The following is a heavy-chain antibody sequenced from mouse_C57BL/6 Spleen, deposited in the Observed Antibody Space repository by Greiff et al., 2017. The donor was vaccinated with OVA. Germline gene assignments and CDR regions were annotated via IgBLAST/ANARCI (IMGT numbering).Heavy chain of an antibody. CDR2: ISDGGSYT. J-gene: IGHJ2*01. CDR3: ARDSGSSSYFDY. D-gene: IGHD1-1*01. Sequence: EVHLVESGGGLVKPGGSLKLSCAASGFTFSSYAMSWVRQTPEKRLEWVATISDGGSYTYYPDNVKGRFTISRDNAKNNLYLQMSHLKSEDTAMYYCARDSGSSSYFDYWGQGTTLTVSS. V-gene: IGHV5-4*01. CDR1: GFTFSSYA.